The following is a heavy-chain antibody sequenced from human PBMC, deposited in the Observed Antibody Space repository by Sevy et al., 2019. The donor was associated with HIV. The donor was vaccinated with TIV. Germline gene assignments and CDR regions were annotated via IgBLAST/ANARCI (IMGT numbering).Heavy chain of an antibody. J-gene: IGHJ6*02. CDR3: AREEATVTYYYYGMDV. V-gene: IGHV3-33*01. Sequence: GGSLRLSCAASGFTFSSYGMHWVRQAPGKGLEWVAVTWYDGSNKYYADSVKGRFTISRDNSKNTLYLQMNSLRAEDTAVYYCAREEATVTYYYYGMDVWGQGTTVTVSS. CDR2: TWYDGSNK. CDR1: GFTFSSYG. D-gene: IGHD4-4*01.